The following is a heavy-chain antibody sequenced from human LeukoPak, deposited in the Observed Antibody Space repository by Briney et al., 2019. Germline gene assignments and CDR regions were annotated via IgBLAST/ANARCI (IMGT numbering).Heavy chain of an antibody. J-gene: IGHJ3*02. CDR3: AKSTRHFWSGFVPDAFDI. D-gene: IGHD3-3*02. CDR2: IYYSGST. V-gene: IGHV4-30-4*08. CDR1: GGSISSGDYY. Sequence: PSETLFLTCTVSGGSISSGDYYWSWIRQPPGKGLEWIGYIYYSGSTYYNPSLKSRVTISVDASKNQFSLKLSSVTAADTAVYYCAKSTRHFWSGFVPDAFDIWGQGTMVTVSS.